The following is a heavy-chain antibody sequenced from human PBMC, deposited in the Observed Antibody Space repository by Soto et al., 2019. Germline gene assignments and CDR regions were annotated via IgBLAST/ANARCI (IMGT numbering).Heavy chain of an antibody. D-gene: IGHD5-12*01. CDR2: FFYTGST. CDR3: AGGTDGKKVAY. Sequence: QVQLQESGPGLVKSSETLSLTCTVSGGSVSSEHYYWNWIRQAPGKGLEWIGYFFYTGSTNYNPSLESRLTMSVDMSKNHFSLKLSSVTDADTAVYYCAGGTDGKKVAYWGQGTLVTVSS. J-gene: IGHJ4*02. V-gene: IGHV4-61*03. CDR1: GGSVSSEHYY.